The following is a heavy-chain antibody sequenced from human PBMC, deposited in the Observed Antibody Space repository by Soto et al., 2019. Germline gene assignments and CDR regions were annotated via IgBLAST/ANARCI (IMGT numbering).Heavy chain of an antibody. CDR3: AKDSQLRYFDWSSNNYYGMDV. Sequence: QVQLVESGGGVVQPGRSLRLSCAASGFTFSTYGVHWVRQAPGKGLEWVAVISFDESNKYYADSVKGRFTISRDNAKNTLYLQMNSLRVEDTAVYYCAKDSQLRYFDWSSNNYYGMDVWGQGTTVTVSS. CDR1: GFTFSTYG. J-gene: IGHJ6*02. CDR2: ISFDESNK. V-gene: IGHV3-30*18. D-gene: IGHD3-9*01.